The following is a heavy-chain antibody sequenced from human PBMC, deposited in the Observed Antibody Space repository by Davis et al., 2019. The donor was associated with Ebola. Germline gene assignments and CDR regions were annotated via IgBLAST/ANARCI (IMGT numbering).Heavy chain of an antibody. J-gene: IGHJ3*02. D-gene: IGHD1-26*01. CDR2: ISGYNGKT. CDR3: ARQSGSGSFRPDDAFDI. V-gene: IGHV1-18*04. Sequence: ASVKVSCKASGYTFSSYGISWVRQAPGQGLEWMGWISGYNGKTNYKEKFQGRVTMMTDTSTSTAYMELRSLRSDDTAVYYCARQSGSGSFRPDDAFDIWGQGTMVTVSS. CDR1: GYTFSSYG.